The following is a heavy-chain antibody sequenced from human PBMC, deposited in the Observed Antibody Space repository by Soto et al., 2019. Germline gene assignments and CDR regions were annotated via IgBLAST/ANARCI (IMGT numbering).Heavy chain of an antibody. Sequence: ETLSLTCTVSGGSISSYYWSWIRQPPGKGLEWIGYIYYSGSTNYNPSLKSRVTISVDTSKNQFSLKLSSVTAADTAVYYCARVSGDGYNPYYFDYWGQGTLVTVSS. CDR1: GGSISSYY. V-gene: IGHV4-59*01. CDR2: IYYSGST. J-gene: IGHJ4*02. CDR3: ARVSGDGYNPYYFDY. D-gene: IGHD7-27*01.